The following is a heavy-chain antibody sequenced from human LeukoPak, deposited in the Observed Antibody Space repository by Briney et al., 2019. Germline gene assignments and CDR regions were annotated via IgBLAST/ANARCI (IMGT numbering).Heavy chain of an antibody. CDR3: ARDPDILGYCSGTSCFGCFDP. Sequence: GGSLRLSCAASGFTFSSYSMKWVRQAPGKGVEWGSSISSSRSDIYYADSVQARFTTSSDNAQNSLSLQTNSLRAEDTAVYYCARDPDILGYCSGTSCFGCFDPWGQGTLVTVSS. D-gene: IGHD2-2*01. J-gene: IGHJ5*02. CDR2: ISSSRSDI. CDR1: GFTFSSYS. V-gene: IGHV3-21*01.